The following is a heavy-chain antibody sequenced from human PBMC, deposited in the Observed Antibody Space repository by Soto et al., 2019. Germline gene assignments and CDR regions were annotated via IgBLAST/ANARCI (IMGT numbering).Heavy chain of an antibody. CDR3: AREGGDSSGGVPDY. CDR2: ISYDGSNK. D-gene: IGHD6-19*01. V-gene: IGHV3-30-3*01. Sequence: QVQLVESGGGVVQPGRSLRLSCAASGFTFSSYTMHWVRQAPGKGLEWVAVISYDGSNKYYADSVKGRFTISRDNSKNTLYLQMNSLRAEDTAVYYCAREGGDSSGGVPDYWGQGTLVTVSS. CDR1: GFTFSSYT. J-gene: IGHJ4*02.